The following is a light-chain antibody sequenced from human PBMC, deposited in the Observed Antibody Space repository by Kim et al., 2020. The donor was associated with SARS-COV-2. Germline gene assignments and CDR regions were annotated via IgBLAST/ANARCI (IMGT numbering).Light chain of an antibody. CDR1: RLRSYS. Sequence: ALGPTVRITCQGDRLRSYSASWYQQKPGQAPVLVIYGKNNRPSGIPDRFSGSSSGNTASLTITGAQAEDEADYYCNSRDSSGNHVVFGGGTQLTVL. CDR2: GKN. J-gene: IGLJ2*01. V-gene: IGLV3-19*01. CDR3: NSRDSSGNHVV.